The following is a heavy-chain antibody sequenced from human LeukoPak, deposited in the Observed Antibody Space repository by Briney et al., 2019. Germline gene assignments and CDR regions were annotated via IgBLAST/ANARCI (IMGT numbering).Heavy chain of an antibody. CDR2: ISGGGDA. V-gene: IGHV3-23*01. Sequence: GGSLALSCTASGFPFNRCAMSWVRQAPGQGLAWVSAISGGGDAHYADSVKGRFTISRDNSKNTLFLHMNNLTADDTALYYCAKEGITGADSWGQGTLASVSS. J-gene: IGHJ4*02. CDR3: AKEGITGADS. CDR1: GFPFNRCA.